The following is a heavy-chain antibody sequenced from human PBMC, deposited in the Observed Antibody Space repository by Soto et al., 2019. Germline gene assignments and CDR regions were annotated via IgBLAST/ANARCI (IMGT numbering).Heavy chain of an antibody. J-gene: IGHJ4*02. D-gene: IGHD2-21*01. Sequence: ESGGGLVKPGGSLRLSCAASGFTFSNAWMSWVRQAPGKGLEWVGRIKSKTDGGTTDYAAPVKGRFTISRDDSKNTLYLQMNSLKTEDTAVYYCTTSTLNCGGDCYSDYWGQGTLVTVSS. V-gene: IGHV3-15*01. CDR3: TTSTLNCGGDCYSDY. CDR1: GFTFSNAW. CDR2: IKSKTDGGTT.